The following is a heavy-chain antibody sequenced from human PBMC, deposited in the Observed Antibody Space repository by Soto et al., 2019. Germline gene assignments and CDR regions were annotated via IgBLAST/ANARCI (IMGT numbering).Heavy chain of an antibody. Sequence: GASVKVSCKASGYTFTSYGISWVRQAPGQGLEWMGWISAYNGNTNYAQKLQGRVTMTTDTSTSTAYMELRSLRSDDTAVYYCARDHYDFWSGPFDYWGQGTLVTVSS. CDR2: ISAYNGNT. CDR3: ARDHYDFWSGPFDY. V-gene: IGHV1-18*01. D-gene: IGHD3-3*01. CDR1: GYTFTSYG. J-gene: IGHJ4*02.